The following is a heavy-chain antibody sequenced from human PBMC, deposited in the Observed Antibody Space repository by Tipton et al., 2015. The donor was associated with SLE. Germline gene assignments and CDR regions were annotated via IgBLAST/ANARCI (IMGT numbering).Heavy chain of an antibody. CDR1: GFTFSSYG. D-gene: IGHD5-18*01. CDR3: AKDRQLIQLWLSGFDY. Sequence: SLRLSCAASGFTFSSYGMHWVRQAPGKGLEWVAFIRYDGSNKYYADSVKGRFTISRDNPKNTLYLQMNSLRAEDTAVYYCAKDRQLIQLWLSGFDYWGQGSLVTVSS. J-gene: IGHJ4*02. CDR2: IRYDGSNK. V-gene: IGHV3-30*02.